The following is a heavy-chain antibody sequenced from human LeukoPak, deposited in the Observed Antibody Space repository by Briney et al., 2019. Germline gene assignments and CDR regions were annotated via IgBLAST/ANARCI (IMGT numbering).Heavy chain of an antibody. D-gene: IGHD2-15*01. CDR2: INHSGST. CDR3: ARGSDGTYMDV. V-gene: IGHV4-34*01. Sequence: PSETLSLTCAVYGGSFSGYYWSWIRQPPGKGLEWIGEINHSGSTNYNPSLKSRVTISVDTSKNQFSLKLSSVTAADTAVYYCARGSDGTYMDVWGKGTTVTVTS. J-gene: IGHJ6*03. CDR1: GGSFSGYY.